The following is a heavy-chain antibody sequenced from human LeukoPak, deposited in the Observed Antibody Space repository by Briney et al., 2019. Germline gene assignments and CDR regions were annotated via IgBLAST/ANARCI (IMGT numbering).Heavy chain of an antibody. V-gene: IGHV4-39*01. D-gene: IGHD5-24*01. CDR1: GGSISSTLYY. Sequence: SETLSLTCTVSGGSISSTLYYWGWLRQPPGKGLEWIVSIYYSGTTYYNPSLKSRVTISVDTSKNQFSLNLNSVTAADSAVYYCARQRRGDGYNSMGGLIDYWGQGTLVTVSS. CDR2: IYYSGTT. CDR3: ARQRRGDGYNSMGGLIDY. J-gene: IGHJ4*02.